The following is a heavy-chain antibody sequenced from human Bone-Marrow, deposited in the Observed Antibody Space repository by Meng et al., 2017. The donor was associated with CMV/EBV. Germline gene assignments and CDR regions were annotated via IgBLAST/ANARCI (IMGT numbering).Heavy chain of an antibody. CDR2: INPNSGDT. Sequence: CKASGYAFSGYYMHWLRQAPGQGLEWMGWINPNSGDTDYAQKFQGRVTMTRDTSISTAYMELSRLRSDDTAVYYCARYAGTAMVTDYWGQGTLVTVSS. CDR1: GYAFSGYY. V-gene: IGHV1-2*02. J-gene: IGHJ4*02. D-gene: IGHD5-18*01. CDR3: ARYAGTAMVTDY.